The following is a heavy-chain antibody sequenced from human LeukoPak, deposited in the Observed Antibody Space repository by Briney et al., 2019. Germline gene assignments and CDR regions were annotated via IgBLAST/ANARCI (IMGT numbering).Heavy chain of an antibody. Sequence: SQTLSLTCTVSGGSISSSSYYWGWIRQPPGKGLEWIGSIYYSGSTYYNPSLESRVTISVDTSKNQFSLNLGSVTAADTAVYYCATDKGYHYYWGQGTLVTVSS. CDR2: IYYSGST. V-gene: IGHV4-39*07. CDR3: ATDKGYHYY. J-gene: IGHJ4*02. D-gene: IGHD5-12*01. CDR1: GGSISSSSYY.